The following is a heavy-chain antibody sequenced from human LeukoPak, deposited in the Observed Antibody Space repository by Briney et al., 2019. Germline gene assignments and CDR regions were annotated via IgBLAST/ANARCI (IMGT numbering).Heavy chain of an antibody. J-gene: IGHJ4*02. Sequence: AGGSLRLSCAASGFIFSACGMHWLRQAPGRGLEWLAVFSYDGIETHYADSVKRRLNISRDNYKNTLYLQMRNLRAEDTAVYYCVKEQSYGWYRVADYWGQGTLVTVSS. CDR1: GFIFSACG. CDR3: VKEQSYGWYRVADY. V-gene: IGHV3-30*18. D-gene: IGHD6-19*01. CDR2: FSYDGIET.